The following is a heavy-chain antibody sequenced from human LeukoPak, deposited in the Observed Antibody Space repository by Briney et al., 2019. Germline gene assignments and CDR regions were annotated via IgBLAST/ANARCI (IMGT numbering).Heavy chain of an antibody. Sequence: SQTLSLTCTVSGGSISSGGYYWSWIRQPPGKGLEWIGYIYHSGSTYYNPSLKSRVTISVDRSKNQFSLKLSSVTAADTAVYYCARSGFTIFGVDILYYWGQGTLVTVSS. CDR1: GGSISSGGYY. V-gene: IGHV4-30-2*01. J-gene: IGHJ4*02. CDR2: IYHSGST. CDR3: ARSGFTIFGVDILYY. D-gene: IGHD3-3*01.